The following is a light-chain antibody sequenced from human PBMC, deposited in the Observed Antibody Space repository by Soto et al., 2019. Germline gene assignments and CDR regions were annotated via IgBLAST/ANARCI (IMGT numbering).Light chain of an antibody. J-gene: IGKJ4*01. CDR1: QSVFYMSHNRDY. V-gene: IGKV4-1*01. CDR2: WAS. Sequence: DIVMTQSPDSLAVSLGERATINCKSSQSVFYMSHNRDYLAWYQQKAGQPPKVLIYWASTRESGVPDRFSGSGSGTDFTLTISSLQAEDVAVYYCQQYYTTPLTFGGGTKVDIK. CDR3: QQYYTTPLT.